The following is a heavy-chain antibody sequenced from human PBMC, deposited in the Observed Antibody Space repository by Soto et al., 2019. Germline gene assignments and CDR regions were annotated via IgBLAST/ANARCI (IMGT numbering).Heavy chain of an antibody. J-gene: IGHJ6*02. CDR1: GYTFTSYY. Sequence: ASVKVSCKASGYTFTSYYMHWVRQAPGQGLEWMGIINPSGGSTSYAQKFQGRVTMTRDTSTSTVYMELSSLRSEDTAVCYCARDILLWFGELLFYYYGMDVWGQGTTVTV. CDR2: INPSGGST. V-gene: IGHV1-46*03. D-gene: IGHD3-10*01. CDR3: ARDILLWFGELLFYYYGMDV.